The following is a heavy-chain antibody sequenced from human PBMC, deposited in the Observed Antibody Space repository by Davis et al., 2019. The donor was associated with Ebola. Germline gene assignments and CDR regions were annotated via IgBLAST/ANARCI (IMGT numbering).Heavy chain of an antibody. CDR3: ARDRDGDYYYYGIDV. CDR2: MSSSSSSM. D-gene: IGHD4-17*01. V-gene: IGHV3-48*02. Sequence: GESLKISCAASGFSFSSYSMNWVRQAPGKGLEWVSYMSSSSSSMYSADSVKGRFTISRDNVKNSVYLQMNSLRDEDTAVYYCARDRDGDYYYYGIDVWGQGTTVTVSS. J-gene: IGHJ6*02. CDR1: GFSFSSYS.